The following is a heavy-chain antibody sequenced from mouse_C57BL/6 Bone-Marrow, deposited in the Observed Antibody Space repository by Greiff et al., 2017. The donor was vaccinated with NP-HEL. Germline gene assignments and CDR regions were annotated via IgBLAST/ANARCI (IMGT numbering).Heavy chain of an antibody. D-gene: IGHD1-1*01. CDR1: GFTFSSYA. CDR2: ISDGGSYT. Sequence: EVKVVESGGGLVKPGGSLKLSCAASGFTFSSYAMSWVRQTPEKRLEWVATISDGGSYTYYPDNVKGRFTISRDNAKNNLYLQMSHLKSEDTAMYYCARSRHYYGSSSYAMDYWGQGTSVTVSS. V-gene: IGHV5-4*03. CDR3: ARSRHYYGSSSYAMDY. J-gene: IGHJ4*01.